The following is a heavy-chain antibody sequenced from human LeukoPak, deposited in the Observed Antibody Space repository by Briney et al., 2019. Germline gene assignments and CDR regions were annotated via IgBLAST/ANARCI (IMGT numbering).Heavy chain of an antibody. CDR2: INPSGGST. D-gene: IGHD3-22*01. V-gene: IGHV1-46*01. CDR3: ARDQSDSSGYYSNKFDY. CDR1: GYTFTSYY. Sequence: ASVKVSCKASGYTFTSYYMHWVRQAPGQELEWMGIINPSGGSTSYAQKFQGRVTMTRDTSTSTVYMELSSLRSEDTAVYYCARDQSDSSGYYSNKFDYWGQGTLVTVSS. J-gene: IGHJ4*02.